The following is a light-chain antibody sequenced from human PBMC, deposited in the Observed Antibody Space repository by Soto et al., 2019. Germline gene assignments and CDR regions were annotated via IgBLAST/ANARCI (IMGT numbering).Light chain of an antibody. CDR1: QSVSNNY. Sequence: EVVLTQSPGTLSLSPGERATLSCRASQSVSNNYLAWYQQKPGQSPKLLIFGSSDRATGMPDRFSGSGSGTDLSLIIRSLEPEDFAVCYCQQYGSSPPYTFGQGTKLEIK. V-gene: IGKV3-20*01. CDR2: GSS. J-gene: IGKJ2*01. CDR3: QQYGSSPPYT.